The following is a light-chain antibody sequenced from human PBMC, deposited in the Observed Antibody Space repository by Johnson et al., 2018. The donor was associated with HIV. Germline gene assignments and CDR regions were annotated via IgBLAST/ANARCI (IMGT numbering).Light chain of an antibody. CDR2: ENN. J-gene: IGLJ1*01. CDR3: GTWDSSLSAYV. Sequence: QSVLSQPPSVSAAPGHKVTIYCSGSSSNVGNNYVSWYQQLPGTAPKLLIYENNKLPSGIPDRFSGSKSGTSATLGITGLQTGDEADYYCGTWDSSLSAYVFGTGTKVTVL. CDR1: SSNVGNNY. V-gene: IGLV1-51*02.